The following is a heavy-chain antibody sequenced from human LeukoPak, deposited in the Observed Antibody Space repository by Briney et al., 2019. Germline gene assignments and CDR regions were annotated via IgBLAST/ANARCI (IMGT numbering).Heavy chain of an antibody. CDR1: GFTFSSYA. D-gene: IGHD1-14*01. V-gene: IGHV3-48*04. CDR2: ISSSGSTI. Sequence: PGGSLRLSCAASGFTFSSYAMHWIRQAPGKGLEWVSYISSSGSTIYYADSVKGRFTISRDNAKNSLYLQMNSLRAEDTAVYYCARVYRVDAFDIWGQGTMVTVSS. J-gene: IGHJ3*02. CDR3: ARVYRVDAFDI.